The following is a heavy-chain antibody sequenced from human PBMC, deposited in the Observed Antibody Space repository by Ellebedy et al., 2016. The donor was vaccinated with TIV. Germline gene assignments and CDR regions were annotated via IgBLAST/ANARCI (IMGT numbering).Heavy chain of an antibody. D-gene: IGHD6-13*01. J-gene: IGHJ1*01. CDR1: GGSIGSYY. CDR3: ARESSSWYFLD. Sequence: MPSETLSLTCTVSGGSIGSYYWSWIRQPPGKGLEWIGYIYYSGSTNYNPSLKSRVTISVDTSKNQFSLKLSSVTAADTAVYYCARESSSWYFLDWGQGTLVTVSS. V-gene: IGHV4-59*01. CDR2: IYYSGST.